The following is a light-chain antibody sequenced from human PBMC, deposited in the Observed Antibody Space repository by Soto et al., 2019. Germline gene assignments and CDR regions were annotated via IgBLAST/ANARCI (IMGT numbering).Light chain of an antibody. CDR2: DAS. Sequence: EIVLTQSPATLYLSPGERATLSCRASQSVSSYLAWYQQKPGQAPRLLIYDASNRATGIPARFSGSGSGTVFTLTISSLEPEDFAVYYCQQRSNWPITFGQGTRLEIK. CDR1: QSVSSY. J-gene: IGKJ5*01. CDR3: QQRSNWPIT. V-gene: IGKV3-11*01.